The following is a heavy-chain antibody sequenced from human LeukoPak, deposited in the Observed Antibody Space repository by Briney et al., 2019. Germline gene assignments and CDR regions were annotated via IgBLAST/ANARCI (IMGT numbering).Heavy chain of an antibody. CDR3: ARDWYHAIDY. CDR1: GFIFDDSD. V-gene: IGHV3-74*03. CDR2: ITSDGSST. J-gene: IGHJ4*02. Sequence: GGSLRLSCAASGFIFDDSDMTWVRQPPGKGLVWVARITSDGSSTTYAESVKGRFTISRDNAKNTLYLQMNSLRAEDTAVYYCARDWYHAIDYWGQGTLVTVSS. D-gene: IGHD2-2*01.